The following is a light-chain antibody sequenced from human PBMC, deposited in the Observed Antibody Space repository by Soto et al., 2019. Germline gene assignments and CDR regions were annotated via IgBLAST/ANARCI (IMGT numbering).Light chain of an antibody. Sequence: QSVLTQPPAVSAAPGQKVTISCSGSSSNIGDNYVSWYQQLPGTAPKLIISDNHKRPSGVPDRFSGSKSGNTASLTVSGLQAEDEADYYCSSYAGNRKLVFGGGTKLTVL. J-gene: IGLJ2*01. V-gene: IGLV1-51*01. CDR3: SSYAGNRKLV. CDR1: SSNIGDNY. CDR2: DNH.